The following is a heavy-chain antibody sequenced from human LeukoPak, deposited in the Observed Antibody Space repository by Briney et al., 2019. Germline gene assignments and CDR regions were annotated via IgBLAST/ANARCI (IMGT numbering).Heavy chain of an antibody. Sequence: PGGSLRLSCAASGFTFSSYSMNWVRQAPGKGLEWVSAISGSGGSTYYADSVKGRFTISRDNSKNTLYLQMNSLRAEDTAVYYCAKSGAGYYYYYMDVWGKGTTVTVSS. CDR3: AKSGAGYYYYYMDV. J-gene: IGHJ6*03. V-gene: IGHV3-23*01. CDR2: ISGSGGST. CDR1: GFTFSSYS. D-gene: IGHD3-10*01.